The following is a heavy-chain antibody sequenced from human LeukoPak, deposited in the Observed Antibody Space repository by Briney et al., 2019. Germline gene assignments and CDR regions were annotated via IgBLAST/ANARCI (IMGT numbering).Heavy chain of an antibody. V-gene: IGHV4-59*01. J-gene: IGHJ4*02. Sequence: PSETLSLTCTVSGGSISSYYWIWIRQPPGKGLEWSGYIYYSGSTNYNPSLKRRVTISVDPSKNQFSLNLSSVTAAHTAVYYCAREGEESSDYWGQRTLVTVSS. D-gene: IGHD3-16*01. CDR3: AREGEESSDY. CDR2: IYYSGST. CDR1: GGSISSYY.